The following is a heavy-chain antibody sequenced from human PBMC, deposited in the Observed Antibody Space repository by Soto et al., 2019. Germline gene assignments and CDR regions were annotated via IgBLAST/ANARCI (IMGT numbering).Heavy chain of an antibody. CDR2: LDYSGNT. J-gene: IGHJ4*02. D-gene: IGHD6-13*01. V-gene: IGHV4-59*01. CDR3: ARVHSDRDYSSNWYSFDY. CDR1: GGSISNYY. Sequence: QVQLQESGPGLVKPSETLSLTCTVSGGSISNYYWSWIRQPPGKGLEWIGYLDYSGNTNYSPPPKSRVTISLDTYSNQFSLSLSSVTAADPAVYYCARVHSDRDYSSNWYSFDYWGQGTLVTVSS.